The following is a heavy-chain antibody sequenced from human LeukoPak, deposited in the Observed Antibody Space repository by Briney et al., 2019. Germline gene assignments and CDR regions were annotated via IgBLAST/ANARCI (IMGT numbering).Heavy chain of an antibody. CDR1: GYTFTSYY. V-gene: IGHV1-46*01. CDR2: INPSGGST. D-gene: IGHD6-13*01. J-gene: IGHJ4*02. CDR3: AASNSSSWPFDY. Sequence: GASVKVSCKASGYTFTSYYMHWVRQAPGQGLEWMGIINPSGGSTSYAQKFQGRVAMTRDTSTSTVYMELSSLRSEDTAVYYCAASNSSSWPFDYWGQGTLVTVSS.